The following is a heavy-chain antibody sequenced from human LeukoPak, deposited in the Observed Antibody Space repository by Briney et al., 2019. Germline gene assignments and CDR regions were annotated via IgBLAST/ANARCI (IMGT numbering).Heavy chain of an antibody. D-gene: IGHD2-21*02. CDR2: IWYDGSNK. CDR1: GFTFSSYG. Sequence: GRSLRLSCAASGFTFSSYGMHWVRQAPGKGLEWVAVIWYDGSNKYYADSVKGRFTISRDNSKNTLYLQMNSLRAEDTAVYYCAADSDWAFHYWGQGTRVTVSS. V-gene: IGHV3-33*01. J-gene: IGHJ4*02. CDR3: AADSDWAFHY.